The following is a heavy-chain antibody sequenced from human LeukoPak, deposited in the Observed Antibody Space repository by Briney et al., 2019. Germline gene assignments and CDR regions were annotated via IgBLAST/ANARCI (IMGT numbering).Heavy chain of an antibody. V-gene: IGHV4-34*01. Sequence: SETLSLTCAVYGWSFNDYYWNWIRQPPEKGLEWIGEINARGDTNYNPSLKSRVNISVDTSKKQFSLRLTSMIAADTALYYCARGQVPAARGYNWFDPWGQGTLVTVSS. J-gene: IGHJ5*02. CDR2: INARGDT. CDR1: GWSFNDYY. D-gene: IGHD2-2*01. CDR3: ARGQVPAARGYNWFDP.